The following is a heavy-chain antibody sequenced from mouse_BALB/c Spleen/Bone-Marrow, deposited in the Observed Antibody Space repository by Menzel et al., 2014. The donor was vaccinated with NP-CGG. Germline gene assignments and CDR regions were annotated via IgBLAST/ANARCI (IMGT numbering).Heavy chain of an antibody. Sequence: VHVKQSGTVLARPGASVKMSCKASGYTFTSYWMHWVKQRPGQGLEWIGAIYPGNSDTSYNQKFKGKAKLTAVTSTSTAYMELSSLTSEDSAVYYCTRVITTGSAWFAYWGQGTLVTVSA. V-gene: IGHV1-5*01. D-gene: IGHD2-4*01. CDR1: GYTFTSYW. CDR2: IYPGNSDT. CDR3: TRVITTGSAWFAY. J-gene: IGHJ3*01.